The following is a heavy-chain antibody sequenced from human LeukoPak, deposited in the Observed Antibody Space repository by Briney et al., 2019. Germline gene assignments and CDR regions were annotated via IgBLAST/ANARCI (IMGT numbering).Heavy chain of an antibody. J-gene: IGHJ4*02. CDR3: AREWRVGATHFDY. CDR1: GGSFSGYY. CDR2: IYYSGST. Sequence: PSETLSLTCAVYGGSFSGYYWSWIRQHPGKGLEWIGYIYYSGSTYYNPSLKSRVTISVDTSKNQFSLKLSSVTAADTAVYYCAREWRVGATHFDYWGQGTLVTVSS. V-gene: IGHV4-31*11. D-gene: IGHD1-26*01.